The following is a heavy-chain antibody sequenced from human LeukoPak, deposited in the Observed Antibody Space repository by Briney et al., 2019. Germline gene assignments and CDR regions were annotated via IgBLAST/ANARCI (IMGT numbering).Heavy chain of an antibody. CDR3: TRTSELTVTTHY. CDR2: ISGSGGNT. D-gene: IGHD4-17*01. CDR1: GFTFSSYA. J-gene: IGHJ4*02. Sequence: GGSLRVSCAASGFTFSSYAMSWVRQAPGKGLEWVSAISGSGGNTYYADSVKGRFTISRDNAKNTLYLQMNSLRAEDTAVYYCTRTSELTVTTHYWGQGTLVTVSS. V-gene: IGHV3-23*01.